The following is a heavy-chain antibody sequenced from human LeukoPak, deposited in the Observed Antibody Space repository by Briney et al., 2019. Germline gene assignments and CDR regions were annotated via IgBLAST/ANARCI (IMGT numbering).Heavy chain of an antibody. V-gene: IGHV1-18*04. D-gene: IGHD3-22*01. CDR2: ISAYNGNT. Sequence: GASVNVSCKASGYTLTSYGISWGRQAPGPRLEWLGWISAYNGNTNYAQKPQRRVTMTTDTSTSTAYMELRSLRSDDTAVYYCARDRGHYDSSGYPSFDYWGQGTLVTVSS. J-gene: IGHJ4*02. CDR1: GYTLTSYG. CDR3: ARDRGHYDSSGYPSFDY.